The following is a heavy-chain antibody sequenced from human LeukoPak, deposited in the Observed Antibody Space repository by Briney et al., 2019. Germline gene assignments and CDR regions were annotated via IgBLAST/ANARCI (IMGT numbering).Heavy chain of an antibody. J-gene: IGHJ4*02. D-gene: IGHD6-19*01. CDR1: GFTFSNYW. CDR2: IKEDGSEK. CDR3: ATVWLTAPYFDY. Sequence: GGSLRLSCAASGFTFSNYWMSWVRQAPGKGLEWVAKIKEDGSEKSYVDSVKGRFTISRDNAKNSLYLQMNSLRAEDTAVYYCATVWLTAPYFDYWGQGTLVTVSS. V-gene: IGHV3-7*01.